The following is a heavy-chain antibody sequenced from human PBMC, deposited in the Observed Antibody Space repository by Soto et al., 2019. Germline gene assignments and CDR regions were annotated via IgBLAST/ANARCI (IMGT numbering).Heavy chain of an antibody. Sequence: GASVKVSCKASGYILTGFYMHWVRQAPGQGLEWMGWINSDDGGTNYALKFQGRVTMTRDTSISSAYMELSSLRSDDTAVYYCARADDYYYGSGSLWGQGTPVTVSS. CDR1: GYILTGFY. D-gene: IGHD3-10*01. CDR2: INSDDGGT. V-gene: IGHV1-2*02. CDR3: ARADDYYYGSGSL. J-gene: IGHJ4*02.